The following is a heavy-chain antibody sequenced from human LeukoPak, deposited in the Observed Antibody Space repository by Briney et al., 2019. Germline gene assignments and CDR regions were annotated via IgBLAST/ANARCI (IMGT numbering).Heavy chain of an antibody. Sequence: PGGSLRLSCAASGFTFSSYAMSWVRQAPGKGLEWVSAISGSGGSTYYADSVKGRFTISRDNSKNTLYLQMNSLRAEDTAVYYCAKSPSITMIVVVITDYYFDYWGQGTLVTVSS. CDR3: AKSPSITMIVVVITDYYFDY. D-gene: IGHD3-22*01. J-gene: IGHJ4*02. V-gene: IGHV3-23*01. CDR2: ISGSGGST. CDR1: GFTFSSYA.